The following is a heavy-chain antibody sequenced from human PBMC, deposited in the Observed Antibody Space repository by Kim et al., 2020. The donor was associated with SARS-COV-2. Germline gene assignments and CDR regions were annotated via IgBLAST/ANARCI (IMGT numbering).Heavy chain of an antibody. J-gene: IGHJ6*02. CDR1: GYTFTSYA. D-gene: IGHD1-1*01. CDR2: INTNTGNP. Sequence: ASVKVSCKASGYTFTSYAMNWVRQAPGQGLEWMGWINTNTGNPTYAQGFTGRFVFSLDTSVSTAYLQISSLKAEDTAVYYCARYNWNDLLYYYYYGMDVWGQGTTVTVSS. V-gene: IGHV7-4-1*02. CDR3: ARYNWNDLLYYYYYGMDV.